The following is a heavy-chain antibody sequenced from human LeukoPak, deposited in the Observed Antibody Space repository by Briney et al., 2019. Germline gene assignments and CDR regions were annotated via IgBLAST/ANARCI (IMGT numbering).Heavy chain of an antibody. Sequence: SSETLSLTCTVSGGSISSYYWSWIRQPPGKGLVWIGHIYYSGSTNYNPSLKSRVTISVDTSKNQFSLKLSSVTAADTAVYYCARGSSSLEWLLYLDYYYMDVWGKGTTVTVSS. V-gene: IGHV4-59*01. D-gene: IGHD3-3*01. CDR1: GGSISSYY. CDR2: IYYSGST. CDR3: ARGSSSLEWLLYLDYYYMDV. J-gene: IGHJ6*03.